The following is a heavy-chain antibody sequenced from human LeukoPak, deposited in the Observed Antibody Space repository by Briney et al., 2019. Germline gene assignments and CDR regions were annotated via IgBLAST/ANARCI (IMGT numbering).Heavy chain of an antibody. CDR1: GFTFKDYD. V-gene: IGHV3-9*01. Sequence: GRSLRLSCAASGFTFKDYDMNWVRQPPGKGLEWVSSINWNGGGTDYAGSVKGRFTISRDNAKNSLYLQLSSLRPEDTALYCCAKHMRATNTDSFFGLDVWGQGTTVTVSS. CDR3: AKHMRATNTDSFFGLDV. D-gene: IGHD1-26*01. CDR2: INWNGGGT. J-gene: IGHJ6*02.